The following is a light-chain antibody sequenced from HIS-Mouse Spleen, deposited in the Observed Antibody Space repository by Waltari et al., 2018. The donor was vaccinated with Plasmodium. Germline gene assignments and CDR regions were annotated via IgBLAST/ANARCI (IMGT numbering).Light chain of an antibody. CDR3: QSYDSSLSAPYV. V-gene: IGLV1-40*01. Sequence: QSVLTQPPSVSGAPGQRVTIPCTGSSSNIGAGYDVPWYHQLPGTAPKPLIYGNSNRPSGVPDRFSGSKSGTSASLAITGLQAEDEADYYCQSYDSSLSAPYVFGTGTKVTVL. CDR2: GNS. CDR1: SSNIGAGYD. J-gene: IGLJ1*01.